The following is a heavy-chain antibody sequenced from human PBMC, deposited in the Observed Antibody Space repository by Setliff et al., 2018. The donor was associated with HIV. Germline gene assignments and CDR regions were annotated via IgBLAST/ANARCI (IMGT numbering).Heavy chain of an antibody. CDR3: ARVRSYGSAYDAFDV. CDR2: IYSGGST. J-gene: IGHJ3*01. Sequence: SETLSLTCTVSGGSIGGYYWSWIRQPPGTGLEWLGCIYSGGSTNYNPSLESRVTISLDTSKNQFSLRLTSVTAADTAVYYCARVRSYGSAYDAFDVWGPGAMVTIS. D-gene: IGHD3-10*01. CDR1: GGSIGGYY. V-gene: IGHV4-4*08.